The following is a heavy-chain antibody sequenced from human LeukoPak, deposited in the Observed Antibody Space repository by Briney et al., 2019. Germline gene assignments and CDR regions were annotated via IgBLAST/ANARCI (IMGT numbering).Heavy chain of an antibody. CDR2: ISAYNGNT. V-gene: IGHV1-18*01. Sequence: ASVNVSCKASGYTFTSYGISWVRQAPGQGLEWMGWISAYNGNTNYAQKLQGRVTMTTDTSTSTAYMELRSLRSDDTAVYYCARNLYYYDSSGYYYYFDYWGQGTTVTVSS. J-gene: IGHJ4*03. CDR1: GYTFTSYG. CDR3: ARNLYYYDSSGYYYYFDY. D-gene: IGHD3-22*01.